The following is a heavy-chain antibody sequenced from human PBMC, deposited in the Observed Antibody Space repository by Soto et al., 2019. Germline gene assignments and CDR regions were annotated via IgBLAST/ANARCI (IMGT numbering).Heavy chain of an antibody. D-gene: IGHD3-16*01. V-gene: IGHV3-74*01. CDR2: ISPDGTST. J-gene: IGHJ4*02. Sequence: GGSLRLSCAASGFTFGSYWMHWVRQAPGKGLVWVSRISPDGTSTSNADSVKGRFTISRDNTKNTLHLQRDSLRVEDTAVYYCARDGGGLAHWGQGTLVTVSS. CDR1: GFTFGSYW. CDR3: ARDGGGLAH.